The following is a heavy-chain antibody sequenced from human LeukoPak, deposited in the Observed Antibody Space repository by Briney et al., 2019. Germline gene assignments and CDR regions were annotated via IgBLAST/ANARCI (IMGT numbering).Heavy chain of an antibody. Sequence: SVKVSCKASGGTFSSYAISWVRQAPGQGLEWMGGIIPIFGTANYAQKFQGRVTITADESTSTAYMELSSLRSEDTAVYYCAGGGIDCSGGSCYHQRFDYWGQGTLVTVSS. CDR1: GGTFSSYA. CDR3: AGGGIDCSGGSCYHQRFDY. CDR2: IIPIFGTA. J-gene: IGHJ4*02. D-gene: IGHD2-15*01. V-gene: IGHV1-69*13.